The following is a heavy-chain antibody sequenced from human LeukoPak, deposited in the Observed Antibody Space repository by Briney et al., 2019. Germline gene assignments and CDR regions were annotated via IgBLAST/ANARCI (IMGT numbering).Heavy chain of an antibody. CDR2: INPSGGST. V-gene: IGHV1-46*01. J-gene: IGHJ4*02. D-gene: IGHD3-22*01. Sequence: GASVKVSCRASGYTFTSYYMHWVRQAPGQGLEWMGIINPSGGSTSYAQKFQGRVTMTRDTSTSTVYMELSSLRSEDTAVYYCARRDSSGQTLDYWGQGTLVTVSS. CDR1: GYTFTSYY. CDR3: ARRDSSGQTLDY.